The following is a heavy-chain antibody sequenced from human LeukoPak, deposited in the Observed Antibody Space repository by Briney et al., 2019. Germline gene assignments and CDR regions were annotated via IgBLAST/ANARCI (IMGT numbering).Heavy chain of an antibody. D-gene: IGHD4-17*01. V-gene: IGHV3-33*08. CDR1: GFAFSSYG. CDR2: IWYDGSNK. CDR3: AREMTTVRYYYYGMDV. J-gene: IGHJ6*02. Sequence: GGSLRLSCAASGFAFSSYGMHWVRQAPGKGLEWVAVIWYDGSNKYYADSVKGRFTISRDNSKNTLYLQMNSLRAEDTAVYYCAREMTTVRYYYYGMDVWGQGTTVTVSS.